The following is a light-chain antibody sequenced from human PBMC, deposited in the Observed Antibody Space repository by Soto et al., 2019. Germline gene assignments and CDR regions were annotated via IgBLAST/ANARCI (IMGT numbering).Light chain of an antibody. Sequence: QSALTQPRSVSGSPGQPVTISCTGTSSDVGGYNYVSWYQQHPGKAPKLMIYDVSKRPSGVPDRFSGSKSGNTASLTISGLQAEDEADYYCCSYAGSYTFDVFGTGTKLTVL. CDR3: CSYAGSYTFDV. J-gene: IGLJ1*01. CDR2: DVS. V-gene: IGLV2-11*01. CDR1: SSDVGGYNY.